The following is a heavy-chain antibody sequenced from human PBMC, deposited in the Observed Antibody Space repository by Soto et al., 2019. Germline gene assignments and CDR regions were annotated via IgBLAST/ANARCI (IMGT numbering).Heavy chain of an antibody. CDR2: ISGNGEDL. CDR1: GFSLDDYA. Sequence: GGSLRLSCKVSGFSLDDYAMHWVLQAPGKGLEWVSVISGNGEDLDYAAPVRGRFAISRERAEYSLILQMNTLIGEDAAFYYFTQGGGIRLGAPDVQVILLKAWGRG. V-gene: IGHV3-9*01. J-gene: IGHJ4*02. D-gene: IGHD3-16*01. CDR3: TQGGGIRLGAPDVQVILLKA.